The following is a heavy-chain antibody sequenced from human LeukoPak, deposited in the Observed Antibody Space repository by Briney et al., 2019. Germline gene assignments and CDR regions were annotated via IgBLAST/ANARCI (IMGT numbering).Heavy chain of an antibody. D-gene: IGHD3-9*01. CDR1: GFTFEDYA. CDR2: INWNSGTI. V-gene: IGHV3-9*01. CDR3: AVLKGDMRH. J-gene: IGHJ4*02. Sequence: PGGSLRLSCAASGFTFEDYAMQWVRQSSGKGLEWVSGINWNSGTIGYADSVKGRFIISRDNAKKALYLEMNSLRGEDTALYYCAVLKGDMRHWGQGTLVTVSS.